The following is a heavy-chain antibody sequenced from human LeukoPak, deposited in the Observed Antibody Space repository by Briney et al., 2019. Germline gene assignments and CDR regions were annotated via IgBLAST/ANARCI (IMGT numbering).Heavy chain of an antibody. Sequence: GGSLRLSCAASGFTFSSYSMNWVCQAPGKGLEWVSSISSSGSYIYYADSVKGRFTISRDNAKNSLYLQMNSLRAEDTAVYYCARVSSGWYVPYWGQGTLVTVSS. J-gene: IGHJ4*02. CDR1: GFTFSSYS. D-gene: IGHD6-19*01. V-gene: IGHV3-21*01. CDR2: ISSSGSYI. CDR3: ARVSSGWYVPY.